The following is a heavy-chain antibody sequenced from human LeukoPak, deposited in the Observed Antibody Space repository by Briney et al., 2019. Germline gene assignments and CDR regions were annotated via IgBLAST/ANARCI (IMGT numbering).Heavy chain of an antibody. V-gene: IGHV4-39*01. J-gene: IGHJ4*02. CDR1: GGSISSLTYY. Sequence: SETLSLTCTVSGGSISSLTYYWGWIRQPPGKGLEWIASIYYSGTTYYSPSLKSRVTISVNRSNNRFSLRLTSVTAADTAVYFCAGYSSGWSSGGGYWGQGTLVTVSS. D-gene: IGHD6-19*01. CDR2: IYYSGTT. CDR3: AGYSSGWSSGGGY.